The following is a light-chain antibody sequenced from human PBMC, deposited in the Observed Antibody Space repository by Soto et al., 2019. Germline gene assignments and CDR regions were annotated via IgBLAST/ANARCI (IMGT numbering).Light chain of an antibody. J-gene: IGKJ3*01. CDR2: GAS. CDR1: QSVSSGY. V-gene: IGKV3-20*01. Sequence: EIVLTQSPGTLSLSPGERATLSCRASQSVSSGYLAWYQQKPGQAPRLIIYGASSRATGIPDRFSGSGSGSDFTLTISRLESEDFAVYYCQQYDSSPLFTFGPGTKVDIK. CDR3: QQYDSSPLFT.